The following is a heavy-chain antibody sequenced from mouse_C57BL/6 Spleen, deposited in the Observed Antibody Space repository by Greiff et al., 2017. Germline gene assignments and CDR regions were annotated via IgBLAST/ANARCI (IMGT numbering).Heavy chain of an antibody. Sequence: QVQLKESGAELARPGASVKMSCKASGYTFTSYTMHWVKQRPGQGLEWIGYINPSSGYTKYNQKFKDKATLTADKSSSTAYMQLSSLTSEDSAVYYCARFYYDYDEGYWGQGTTLTVSS. J-gene: IGHJ2*01. CDR3: ARFYYDYDEGY. CDR1: GYTFTSYT. V-gene: IGHV1-4*01. D-gene: IGHD2-4*01. CDR2: INPSSGYT.